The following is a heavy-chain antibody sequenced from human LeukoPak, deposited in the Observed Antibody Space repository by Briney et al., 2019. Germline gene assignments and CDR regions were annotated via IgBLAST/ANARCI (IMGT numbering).Heavy chain of an antibody. CDR3: ARDLHYYVAMDV. D-gene: IGHD3-10*02. CDR1: GFTFSNYG. CDR2: ISYDGSLK. J-gene: IGHJ6*02. V-gene: IGHV3-30*03. Sequence: GGSLRLSCAASGFTFSNYGIHWVRQAPGKGLEWVTAISYDGSLKYYADSVKGRFAISRDNSKSMLFLQLNSLRAEDTALYYCARDLHYYVAMDVWGQGTTVTVSS.